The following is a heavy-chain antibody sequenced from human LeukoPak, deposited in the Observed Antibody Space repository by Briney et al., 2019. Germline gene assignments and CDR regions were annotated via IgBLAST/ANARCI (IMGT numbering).Heavy chain of an antibody. CDR3: ARDGIVVVAAFDY. Sequence: GGSLRLSCAASGFTFSSYSMNWVRQAPGKGLEWVSSISSSSSYIYYADSVKGRFTISRDNAKNSLCLQMNSLRAEDTAVYYCARDGIVVVAAFDYWGQGTLVTVSS. V-gene: IGHV3-21*01. D-gene: IGHD2-15*01. CDR1: GFTFSSYS. J-gene: IGHJ4*02. CDR2: ISSSSSYI.